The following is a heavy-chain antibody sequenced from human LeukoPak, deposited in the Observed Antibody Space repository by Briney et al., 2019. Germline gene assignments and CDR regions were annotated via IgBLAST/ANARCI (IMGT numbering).Heavy chain of an antibody. CDR3: ARDRWELVYYYYMDV. V-gene: IGHV1-24*01. J-gene: IGHJ6*03. D-gene: IGHD1-26*01. Sequence: GASVKVSCKVSGYTLTELSMHWVRQAPGKGLEWMGGFDPEHGEIIYAQKFQGRVTMTEDTSTDTAYMELSSLRSEDMAVYYCARDRWELVYYYYMDVWGKGTTVTVSS. CDR1: GYTLTELS. CDR2: FDPEHGEI.